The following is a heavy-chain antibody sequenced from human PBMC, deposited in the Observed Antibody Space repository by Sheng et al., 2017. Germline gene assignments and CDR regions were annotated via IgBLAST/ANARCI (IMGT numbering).Heavy chain of an antibody. CDR2: ISYDGSNK. D-gene: IGHD6-19*01. Sequence: QVQLVESGGGVVQPGRSLRLSCAASGFTFSSYAMHWVRQAPGKGLEWVAVISYDGSNKYYADSVKGRFTISRDNSKNTLYLQMNSLRAEDTAVYYCARTGQQWLVLGYAFDIWGQGTMVTVSS. CDR1: GFTFSSYA. CDR3: ARTGQQWLVLGYAFDI. V-gene: IGHV3-30*04. J-gene: IGHJ3*02.